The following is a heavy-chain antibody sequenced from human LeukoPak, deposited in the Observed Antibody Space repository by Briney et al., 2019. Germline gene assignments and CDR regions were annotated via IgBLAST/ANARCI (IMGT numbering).Heavy chain of an antibody. Sequence: GASVKVSCKASGYTFTSYYMHWVRQAPGQGLEWMGGIIPIFGTANYAQKFQGRVTITADESTSTAYMELSSLRSEDTAVYYCASGFRYYDFWSGYYEDYWGQGTLVTVSS. V-gene: IGHV1-69*13. CDR2: IIPIFGTA. CDR1: GYTFTSYY. D-gene: IGHD3-3*01. CDR3: ASGFRYYDFWSGYYEDY. J-gene: IGHJ4*02.